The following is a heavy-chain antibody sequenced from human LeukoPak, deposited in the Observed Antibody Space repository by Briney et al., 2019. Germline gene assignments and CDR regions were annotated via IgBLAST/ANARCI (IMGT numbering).Heavy chain of an antibody. D-gene: IGHD6-13*01. J-gene: IGHJ4*02. CDR1: GFTFSSYW. Sequence: GGSLRLSCAVSGFTFSSYWMHWVRQAPGKGLVWVSRINSDGSSTSYADSVKGRFTISRDNAKNTLYLQMNSLGAEDTAVYYCAREFSAAAGFFDYWGQGTLVTVSS. CDR3: AREFSAAAGFFDY. CDR2: INSDGSST. V-gene: IGHV3-74*01.